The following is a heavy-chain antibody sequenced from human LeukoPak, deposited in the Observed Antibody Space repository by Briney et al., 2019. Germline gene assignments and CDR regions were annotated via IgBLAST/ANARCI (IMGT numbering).Heavy chain of an antibody. CDR1: GFTFSSYA. V-gene: IGHV3-21*04. Sequence: GGSLRLSCAASGFTFSSYAMHWVRQAPGKGLEWVSSISSSSSYIYYADSVKGRFTISRDNAKNSLYLQMNSLRAEDTALYYCARDGGSGSYYAVDYWGQGTLVTVSS. CDR2: ISSSSSYI. J-gene: IGHJ4*02. CDR3: ARDGGSGSYYAVDY. D-gene: IGHD3-10*01.